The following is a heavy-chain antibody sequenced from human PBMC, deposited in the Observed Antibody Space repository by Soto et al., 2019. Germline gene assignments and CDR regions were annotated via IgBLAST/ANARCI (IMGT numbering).Heavy chain of an antibody. CDR3: ARGKVRHTMVRGVYYYYGMDV. CDR2: IIPIFGTA. CDR1: GGTFSSYA. J-gene: IGHJ6*02. V-gene: IGHV1-69*01. D-gene: IGHD3-10*01. Sequence: QVQLVQSGAEVKKPGSSVKVSCKASGGTFSSYAISWVRQAPGQGLEWMGGIIPIFGTANYSQTFQGGVTTTAEESTGTAYMELSSLRSEDTAVCYCARGKVRHTMVRGVYYYYGMDVWGQGTTVTVSS.